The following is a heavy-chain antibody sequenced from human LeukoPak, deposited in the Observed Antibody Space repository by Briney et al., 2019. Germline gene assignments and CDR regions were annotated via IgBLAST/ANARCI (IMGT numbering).Heavy chain of an antibody. V-gene: IGHV3-30*18. Sequence: PGGSLRLSCAASGFTFSSYVMHWVRQAPGKGLEWVAVISYDGSNKYYVDSVKGRFTISRDNSKNTLYLQMNSLRAEDTAVYYCAKDRSPLAADYYFDYWGQGALVTVSS. J-gene: IGHJ4*02. D-gene: IGHD6-13*01. CDR1: GFTFSSYV. CDR2: ISYDGSNK. CDR3: AKDRSPLAADYYFDY.